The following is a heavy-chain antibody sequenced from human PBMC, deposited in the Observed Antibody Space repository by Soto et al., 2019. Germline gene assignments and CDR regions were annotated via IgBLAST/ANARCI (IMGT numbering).Heavy chain of an antibody. CDR3: ARVKTPSEWLVNWYFDL. CDR1: GGSISSYY. D-gene: IGHD6-19*01. J-gene: IGHJ2*01. CDR2: IYTSGST. V-gene: IGHV4-4*07. Sequence: QVQLQESGPGLVKPSETLSLTCTVSGGSISSYYWSWIRQPAGKGLEWIGRIYTSGSTNYNPSLKSRGTMSVDTAKNQFSLKLSSVTAADTAVYYCARVKTPSEWLVNWYFDLWGRGTLVTVSS.